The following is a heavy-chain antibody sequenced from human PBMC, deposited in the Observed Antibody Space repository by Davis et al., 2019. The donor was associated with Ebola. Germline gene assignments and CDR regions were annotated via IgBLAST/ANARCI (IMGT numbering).Heavy chain of an antibody. D-gene: IGHD1-26*01. J-gene: IGHJ4*02. Sequence: ASVKVSCKASGYTLTDYQMHWVRQAPGQGLEWMGWISPNTGGTIYAQKFQDRVTMTSDTSTSTVYMELSRLRSDDTAMYYCAKWGDSGGSYSHFDYWGQGTLVTVSS. CDR3: AKWGDSGGSYSHFDY. CDR1: GYTLTDYQ. CDR2: ISPNTGGT. V-gene: IGHV1-2*02.